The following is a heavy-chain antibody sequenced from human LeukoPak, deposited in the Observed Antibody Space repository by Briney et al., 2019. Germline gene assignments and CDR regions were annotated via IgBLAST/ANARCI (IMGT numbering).Heavy chain of an antibody. Sequence: PGGCLRLSCAPSGLTFSSYWMHWVRQAPGKGLVWVSRITSDGSSTSYADSVKGRFTISRDKAKNTLYLQMNSLRAEDAAECHCARAERTTWIQLWSPFDYWGQGTLVTVSS. CDR2: ITSDGSST. CDR1: GLTFSSYW. J-gene: IGHJ4*02. CDR3: ARAERTTWIQLWSPFDY. D-gene: IGHD5-18*01. V-gene: IGHV3-74*01.